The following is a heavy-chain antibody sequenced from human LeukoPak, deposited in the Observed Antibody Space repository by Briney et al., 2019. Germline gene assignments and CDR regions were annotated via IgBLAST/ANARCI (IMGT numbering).Heavy chain of an antibody. V-gene: IGHV3-64*01. CDR2: ISKSGDDT. D-gene: IGHD2-2*01. Sequence: PGGSLRLSCAASGFDFSTYAMHWVRPTPGKGLEVVSAISKSGDDTSYGNDVKGRFTISRDNIKNTVDLEMGSLRVDDTGIYYCARIPEYWGQGTVVTVSS. CDR1: GFDFSTYA. CDR3: ARIPEY. J-gene: IGHJ1*01.